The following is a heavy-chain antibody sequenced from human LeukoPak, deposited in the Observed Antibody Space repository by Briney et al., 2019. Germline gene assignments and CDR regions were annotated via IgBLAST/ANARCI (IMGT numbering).Heavy chain of an antibody. CDR1: GFTFSSYA. Sequence: GGSLRLSCSASGFTFSSYAMHWVRQAPGKGLEYVSLISSNGGSTYYADSVKGRFTISRDNSKNTLYLQMNSLRAEDTAVYYCVRLVGGDIDYWGQGTLVTVSS. D-gene: IGHD5-12*01. J-gene: IGHJ4*02. CDR3: VRLVGGDIDY. CDR2: ISSNGGST. V-gene: IGHV3-64*04.